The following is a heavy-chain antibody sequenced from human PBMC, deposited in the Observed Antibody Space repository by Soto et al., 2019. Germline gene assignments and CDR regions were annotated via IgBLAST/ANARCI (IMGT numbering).Heavy chain of an antibody. CDR2: INAGNGNT. CDR1: GYTFTSYA. J-gene: IGHJ4*02. D-gene: IGHD7-27*01. V-gene: IGHV1-3*01. CDR3: ARDTGDGTFDF. Sequence: ASVKVSCKASGYTFTSYAMHWVRQAPGQRLEWMGWINAGNGNTKYSQKFQGRVTITRDTSASTAYMELTSLRSEDTAVYYCARDTGDGTFDFWGQGTLVTVSS.